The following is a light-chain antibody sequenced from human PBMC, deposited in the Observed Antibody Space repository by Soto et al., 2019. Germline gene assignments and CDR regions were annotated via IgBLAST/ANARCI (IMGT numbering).Light chain of an antibody. CDR1: ENINGN. Sequence: IGMKQSPATVSVTPGERVTLSCRASENINGNLAWYQQKPGQAPRLLIHAASIRATGIPARFSGSGSGTDFTLTISSLLSEDFAVYYCQQYNDWPRTFGQGGKAAIK. CDR3: QQYNDWPRT. CDR2: AAS. V-gene: IGKV3-15*01. J-gene: IGKJ1*01.